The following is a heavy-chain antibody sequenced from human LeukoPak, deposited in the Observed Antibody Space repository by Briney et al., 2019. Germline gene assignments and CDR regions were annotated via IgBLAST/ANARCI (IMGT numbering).Heavy chain of an antibody. J-gene: IGHJ3*02. CDR2: IKYDGREI. CDR3: ARDPYKNKDYSNYGAFDI. V-gene: IGHV3-7*01. D-gene: IGHD4-11*01. CDR1: GFTFSTYS. Sequence: GGSLRLSCAASGFTFSTYSMNWVRQAPGKGLEWVASIKYDGREIQYVDSVKGRFTISRDNAKRSLYLEMTSLRVEDTAVFYCARDPYKNKDYSNYGAFDIWGQGTMVTVSS.